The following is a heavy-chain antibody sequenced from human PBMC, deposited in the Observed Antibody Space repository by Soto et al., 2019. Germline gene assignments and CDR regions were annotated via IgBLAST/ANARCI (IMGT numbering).Heavy chain of an antibody. Sequence: GASVKVSCKASGYTFTAYAIHWVRQAPGQRLEWMGWINAGNGDTKYSQNFQGRVAITTDTSASTAYMELSSLTSEDTAVYYCARAPLGIIVAPDFWGQGTLVTVSS. CDR2: INAGNGDT. CDR1: GYTFTAYA. V-gene: IGHV1-3*01. J-gene: IGHJ4*02. D-gene: IGHD3-22*01. CDR3: ARAPLGIIVAPDF.